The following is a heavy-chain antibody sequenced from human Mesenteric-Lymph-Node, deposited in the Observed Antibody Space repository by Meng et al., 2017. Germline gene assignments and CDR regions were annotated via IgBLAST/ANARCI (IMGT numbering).Heavy chain of an antibody. D-gene: IGHD3-10*01. CDR2: IYHSGTT. J-gene: IGHJ4*02. Sequence: VQLQELCPCLVKPSGTLSLTCAVSGGSITSSNWWSWVRQPPGKGLEWIGEIYHSGTTNYNPSLKSRVTISVDKSNNQFSLNLSSLTAADTAIYYCAGRLAGLRTYYFDYWGQGTLVTVSS. CDR1: GGSITSSNW. V-gene: IGHV4-4*02. CDR3: AGRLAGLRTYYFDY.